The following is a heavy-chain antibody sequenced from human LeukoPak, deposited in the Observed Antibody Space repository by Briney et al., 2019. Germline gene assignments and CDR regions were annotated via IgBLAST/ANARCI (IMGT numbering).Heavy chain of an antibody. CDR1: GFTFSSYG. D-gene: IGHD2-2*01. J-gene: IGHJ4*02. Sequence: GGSLRLSCAASGFTFSSYGMSWVRQAPGKGLEWVAFIQYDGSNKYYAESVKGRFTISRDNSKNTLYLQMNSLRAEDTAVYYCAKSWCTTICYGIYDWGQRTLVTVS. CDR3: AKSWCTTICYGIYD. V-gene: IGHV3-30*02. CDR2: IQYDGSNK.